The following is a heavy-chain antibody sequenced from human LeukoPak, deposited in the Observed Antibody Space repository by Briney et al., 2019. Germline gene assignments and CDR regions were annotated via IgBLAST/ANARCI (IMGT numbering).Heavy chain of an antibody. J-gene: IGHJ4*02. CDR1: EFTISRYW. CDR2: INWNGGST. D-gene: IGHD3-22*01. V-gene: IGHV3-20*04. Sequence: GGSLRLSCAASEFTISRYWMHWVRQAPGKGLEWVSGINWNGGSTGYADSVKGRFTISRDNAKNSLYLQMNSLRAEDTALYYCARGDPYYDSSGFSYWGQGTLVTVSS. CDR3: ARGDPYYDSSGFSY.